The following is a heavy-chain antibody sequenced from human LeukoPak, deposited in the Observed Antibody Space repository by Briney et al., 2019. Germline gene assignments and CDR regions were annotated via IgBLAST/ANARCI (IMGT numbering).Heavy chain of an antibody. D-gene: IGHD2-15*01. V-gene: IGHV3-49*04. CDR1: GFTFGDYA. CDR2: IRSKAYGGTT. CDR3: TRDGEYCSGGSCYGRFDY. Sequence: PGGSLRLSCTASGFTFGDYAMSWVRQAPGKGLEWVGFIRSKAYGGTTEYAASVKGRFTISRDDSKSIAYLQMNSLKTEDTAVYYCTRDGEYCSGGSCYGRFDYWGQGTLVTVSS. J-gene: IGHJ4*02.